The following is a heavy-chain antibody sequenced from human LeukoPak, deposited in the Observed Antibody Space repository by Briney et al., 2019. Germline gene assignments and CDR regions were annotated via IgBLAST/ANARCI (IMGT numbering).Heavy chain of an antibody. CDR3: ARHKSLAGGLDP. Sequence: SETLSLTCTVSGGSISSSSYYWGWIRRPPGKGLEWIGTIYYSGKTHYNPSLKSRVTISVDTSKNQFFLNLSSVTAADTAVSFCARHKSLAGGLDPLGQGTLVTVSS. CDR2: IYYSGKT. J-gene: IGHJ5*02. CDR1: GGSISSSSYY. V-gene: IGHV4-39*01. D-gene: IGHD3-16*01.